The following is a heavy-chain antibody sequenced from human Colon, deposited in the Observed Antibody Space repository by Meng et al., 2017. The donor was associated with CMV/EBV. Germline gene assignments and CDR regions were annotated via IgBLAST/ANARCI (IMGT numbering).Heavy chain of an antibody. V-gene: IGHV3-30-3*01. D-gene: IGHD3-3*01. CDR3: ARVWAFGVVITIYGMDV. CDR2: ISYDGSNK. J-gene: IGHJ6*02. Sequence: GGSLRLSCAASGFTFSSYAMHWVRQAPGKGLEWVAVISYDGSNKYYADSVKGRFTISRDNSKNTLYLQMNSLRAEDTAVYYCARVWAFGVVITIYGMDVWGQGTTVTVSS. CDR1: GFTFSSYA.